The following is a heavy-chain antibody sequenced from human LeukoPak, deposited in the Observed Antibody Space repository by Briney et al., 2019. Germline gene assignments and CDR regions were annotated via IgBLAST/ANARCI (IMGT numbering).Heavy chain of an antibody. CDR3: ARAHQLQLALFDY. D-gene: IGHD6-6*01. Sequence: GASVKVSCKASGYTFTSYHMHWVRQAPGQGLEWMGIINPSGGTTNYAQKFRGRVTMTRDMSTSTVYMELSSLRSEDTAVYYCARAHQLQLALFDYWGQGTLVTVSS. CDR1: GYTFTSYH. V-gene: IGHV1-46*01. CDR2: INPSGGTT. J-gene: IGHJ4*02.